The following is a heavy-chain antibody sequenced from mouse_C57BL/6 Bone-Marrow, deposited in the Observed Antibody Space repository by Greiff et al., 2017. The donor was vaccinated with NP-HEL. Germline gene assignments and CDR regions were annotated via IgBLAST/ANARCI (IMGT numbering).Heavy chain of an antibody. CDR3: ARWTSRRSFDY. Sequence: QVQLQQPGAELVKPGASVKLSCKASGYTFTSYWMHWVKQRPGQGLEWIGMIHPNSGSTNYNEKFKSKATLTVDKSSSTAYMQLSSLTSEDSAVYYCARWTSRRSFDYWGQGTTLTVSS. CDR1: GYTFTSYW. V-gene: IGHV1-64*01. J-gene: IGHJ2*01. D-gene: IGHD3-3*01. CDR2: IHPNSGST.